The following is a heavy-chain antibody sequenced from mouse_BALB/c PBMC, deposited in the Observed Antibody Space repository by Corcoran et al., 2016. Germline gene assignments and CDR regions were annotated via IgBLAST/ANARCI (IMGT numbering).Heavy chain of an antibody. CDR1: GYTFTNYG. CDR3: ARFDGYYVRYFDY. V-gene: IGHV9-1*02. D-gene: IGHD2-3*01. Sequence: QIQLVQSGPELKKPGETVKISCKASGYTFTNYGMNWVKQAPGKGLKWMGWINTYTGEPTYADDFKGRFAFSLETSASTAYLQINNLKNEDMATYFCARFDGYYVRYFDYCGQGTTLTVSS. CDR2: INTYTGEP. J-gene: IGHJ2*01.